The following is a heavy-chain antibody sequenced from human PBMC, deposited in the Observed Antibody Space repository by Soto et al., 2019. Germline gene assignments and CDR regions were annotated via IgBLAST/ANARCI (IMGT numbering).Heavy chain of an antibody. J-gene: IGHJ4*02. CDR1: GFTFSGYW. CDR3: ARATYSNAWYRFDL. CDR2: IKHDGSVQ. V-gene: IGHV3-7*03. Sequence: GGSLRLSCEASGFTFSGYWMSWVRQAPGKGLGRVADIKHDGSVQYYVDSVKGRFTISRDNAKKLLYLQMNGLRAEDTALYYCARATYSNAWYRFDLWGQGTLVTVSS. D-gene: IGHD4-4*01.